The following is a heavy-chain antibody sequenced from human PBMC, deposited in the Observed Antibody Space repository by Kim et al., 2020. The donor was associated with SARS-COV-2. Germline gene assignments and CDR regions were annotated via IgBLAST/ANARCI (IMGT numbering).Heavy chain of an antibody. J-gene: IGHJ4*02. D-gene: IGHD3-10*01. CDR2: IYSGGNT. CDR1: GFTVSSNY. CDR3: ARDLNSGVDY. V-gene: IGHV3-53*01. Sequence: GGSLRLSCAASGFTVSSNYMSWVRQAPGKGLEWVSVIYSGGNTYYADSVKGRFTISRDNSKNTLYLHMNSLRAEDTAVYFCARDLNSGVDYWGQGTLATV.